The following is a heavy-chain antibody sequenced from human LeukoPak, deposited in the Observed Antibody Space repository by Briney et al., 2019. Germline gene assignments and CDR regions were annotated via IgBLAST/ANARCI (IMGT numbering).Heavy chain of an antibody. D-gene: IGHD6-6*01. CDR1: GGSLSDDY. CDR2: INYGGST. J-gene: IGHJ4*02. V-gene: IGHV4-59*08. CDR3: ARRDGQVASDFDY. Sequence: SETLSLTCSVSGGSLSDDYWSWIRQPPGKALEWIGYINYGGSTNYNPSLKSRVTMSVDTSKNQFTLKLTSVTAAGTAVYYCARRDGQVASDFDYWGQGTLVTVSS.